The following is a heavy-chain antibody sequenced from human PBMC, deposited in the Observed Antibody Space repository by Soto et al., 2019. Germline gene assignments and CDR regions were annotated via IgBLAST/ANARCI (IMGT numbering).Heavy chain of an antibody. Sequence: PGGSLRLSCAASGFTFNTHGMHWVRQAPGKGLEWVVVIWYDGSQRYYADFVRGRFTISRDNSQNTLYLQMTSLRAEDTAVYYCARIDDYGDYVTDYWGQGALVTVSS. CDR1: GFTFNTHG. CDR2: IWYDGSQR. D-gene: IGHD4-17*01. CDR3: ARIDDYGDYVTDY. J-gene: IGHJ4*02. V-gene: IGHV3-33*01.